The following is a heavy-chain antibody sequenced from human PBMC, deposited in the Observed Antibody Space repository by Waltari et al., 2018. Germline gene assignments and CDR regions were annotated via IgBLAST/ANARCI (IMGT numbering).Heavy chain of an antibody. CDR2: VIPIVGTA. V-gene: IGHV1-69*14. J-gene: IGHJ3*02. D-gene: IGHD3-22*01. CDR1: GGTFSSYA. Sequence: QVQLVQSGAEVKKPGSSVKVSCKASGGTFSSYAISWVRQAPGQGLEWMGGVIPIVGTAKYEQKFQGRVTITADKSTSTAYMELSSLRSEDTAVYYCARDSDDYYDSSEGAFDIWGQGTMVTVSS. CDR3: ARDSDDYYDSSEGAFDI.